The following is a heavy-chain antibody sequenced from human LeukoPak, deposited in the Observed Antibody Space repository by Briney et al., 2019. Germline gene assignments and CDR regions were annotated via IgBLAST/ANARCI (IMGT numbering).Heavy chain of an antibody. CDR1: GFTFSSYE. D-gene: IGHD1-26*01. CDR2: ISNSGDTI. CDR3: ASGAQSDY. V-gene: IGHV3-48*03. Sequence: GGSLRLSCAASGFTFSSYEMNWVRQAPGKGLEWVSYISNSGDTIYYADSVKGRFTISRDNAKNSLYLQMNSLRAEDTAVYYCASGAQSDYWGQGTLVTVSS. J-gene: IGHJ4*02.